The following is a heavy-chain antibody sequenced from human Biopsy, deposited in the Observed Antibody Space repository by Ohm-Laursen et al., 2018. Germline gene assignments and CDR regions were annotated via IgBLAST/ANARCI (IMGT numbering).Heavy chain of an antibody. Sequence: SLGLSCTASGFIFSEYYMSWIRQAPGKGLEWLSYISSSGGTTDYADSVKGRFTISRDNAKNTLYLQMNSLRAEDTAIYFCSRDFVCCREDIWGPGTRVTVSS. CDR1: GFIFSEYY. CDR3: SRDFVCCREDI. D-gene: IGHD3-9*01. J-gene: IGHJ4*02. CDR2: ISSSGGTT. V-gene: IGHV3-11*01.